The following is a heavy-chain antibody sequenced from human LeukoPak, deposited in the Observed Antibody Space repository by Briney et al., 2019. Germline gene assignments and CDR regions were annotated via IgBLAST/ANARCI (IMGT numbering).Heavy chain of an antibody. J-gene: IGHJ5*02. CDR3: ARDRRQQLVRWFDP. CDR1: GGSISSSSYY. V-gene: IGHV4-39*07. CDR2: IYYSGST. Sequence: PSETLSLTCTVSGGSISSSSYYWGWIRQPPGKGLEWIGSIYYSGSTYYNPSLKSRVTISVDTSKNQFSLKLSSGTAADTAVYYCARDRRQQLVRWFDPWGQGTLVTVSS. D-gene: IGHD6-13*01.